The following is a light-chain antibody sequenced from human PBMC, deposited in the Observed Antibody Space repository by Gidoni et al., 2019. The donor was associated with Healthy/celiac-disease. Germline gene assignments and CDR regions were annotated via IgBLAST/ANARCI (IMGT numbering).Light chain of an antibody. CDR1: QDISNY. CDR3: QQYDNRPPFT. CDR2: DAS. V-gene: IGKV1-33*01. J-gene: IGKJ3*01. Sequence: DIQMTQSPSSLSASVGDRVTITCKASQDISNYLNWYQQKPGKAPKLLIYDASNLETGVPSRFSGSGSGTDFTFTISSLQPEDIATYYCQQYDNRPPFTFGPGTKVDIK.